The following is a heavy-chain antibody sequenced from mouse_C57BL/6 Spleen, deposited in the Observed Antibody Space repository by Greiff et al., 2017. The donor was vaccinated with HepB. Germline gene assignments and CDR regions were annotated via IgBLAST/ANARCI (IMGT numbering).Heavy chain of an antibody. CDR1: GYAFSSSW. CDR3: AKEVYYGNSDY. V-gene: IGHV1-82*01. D-gene: IGHD2-1*01. CDR2: IYPGDGDT. J-gene: IGHJ2*01. Sequence: VKLMESGPELVKPGASVKISCKASGYAFSSSWMNWVKQRPGKGLEWIGRIYPGDGDTNYNGKFKGKATLTADKSSSTAYMQLSSLTSEDSAVYFCAKEVYYGNSDYWGQGTTLTVSS.